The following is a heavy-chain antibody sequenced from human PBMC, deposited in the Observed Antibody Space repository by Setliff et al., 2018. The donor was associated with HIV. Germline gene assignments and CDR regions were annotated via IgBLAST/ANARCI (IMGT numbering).Heavy chain of an antibody. D-gene: IGHD3-10*01. Sequence: SETPSLTCAVYGGSFSGYYWSWIRQPPGKGLEWIGEINDNGSTNYNPSLKSRVTISVDTSKNQFSLKLSSVTAADTAVYYCARVRGRYYYHYAMDVWGQGTTVTVSS. V-gene: IGHV4-34*01. CDR2: INDNGST. CDR3: ARVRGRYYYHYAMDV. J-gene: IGHJ6*02. CDR1: GGSFSGYY.